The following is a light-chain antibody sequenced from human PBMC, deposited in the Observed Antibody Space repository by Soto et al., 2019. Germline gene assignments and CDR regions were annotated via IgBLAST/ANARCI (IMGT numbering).Light chain of an antibody. Sequence: QSALTQPPSASGSPGQSVTISCTGSRSDIDDSNYVSWYQQHPRKAPKLIISEVINRPSGVPDRFSASKSGNTASLTISGLQAEDEADYYCASKAGSSRHVVFGGGTKVTVL. J-gene: IGLJ2*01. CDR1: RSDIDDSNY. V-gene: IGLV2-8*01. CDR2: EVI. CDR3: ASKAGSSRHVV.